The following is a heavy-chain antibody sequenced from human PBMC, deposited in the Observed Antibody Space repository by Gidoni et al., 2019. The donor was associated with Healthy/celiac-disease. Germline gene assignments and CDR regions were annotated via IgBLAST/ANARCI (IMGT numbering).Heavy chain of an antibody. CDR3: ARGRLFGILTGYYGGYFDY. D-gene: IGHD3-9*01. CDR1: GGSFSGYY. Sequence: QVQLQQWGAGLLKPSETLSLTCAAEGGSFSGYYWSGIRQPPGKGLEWIGEINHSGSTNYNPSLKSRVTISVDTSKNQFSLKLSSVTAADTAVYYCARGRLFGILTGYYGGYFDYWGQGTLVTVSS. J-gene: IGHJ4*02. CDR2: INHSGST. V-gene: IGHV4-34*01.